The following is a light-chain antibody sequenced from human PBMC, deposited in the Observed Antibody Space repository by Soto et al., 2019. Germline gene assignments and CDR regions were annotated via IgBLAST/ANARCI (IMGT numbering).Light chain of an antibody. Sequence: EIVMTQSPATLSVSPGERATLSCRASQSVSSNLAWYQQKPGQAPRPLIYGASTRATGIPARFSGSGSGTEFTLTISSLQSEDFAVYYCQQYNNWPRTFGQRTKVDIK. V-gene: IGKV3-15*01. CDR1: QSVSSN. CDR2: GAS. CDR3: QQYNNWPRT. J-gene: IGKJ1*01.